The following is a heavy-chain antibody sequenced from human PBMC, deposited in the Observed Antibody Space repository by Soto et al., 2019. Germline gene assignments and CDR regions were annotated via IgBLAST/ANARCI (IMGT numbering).Heavy chain of an antibody. CDR2: ISSSSSYI. V-gene: IGHV3-21*01. CDR3: ARAFRAAPFDY. D-gene: IGHD6-13*01. J-gene: IGHJ4*02. Sequence: GGSLRLSCAASGFTFSSYSMNWVRQAPGKGLEWVSSISSSSSYIYYADSVKGRFTISRDNAKKSLYLQMNSLRAEDTAVYYCARAFRAAPFDYWGQGTLVTVSS. CDR1: GFTFSSYS.